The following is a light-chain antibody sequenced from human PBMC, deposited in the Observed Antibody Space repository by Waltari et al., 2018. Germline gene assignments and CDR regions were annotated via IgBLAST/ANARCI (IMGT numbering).Light chain of an antibody. CDR3: MQNIRLPT. Sequence: EIVMTQAPLSLSVTPGQPASMSCKSSQSLLHSDGRARLYWYLQQPGQSPQLLISEVSNRFAGCTERFSGSGSGTDVTLKISRVEAEDVGVDFYMQNIRLPTFGQGTKVEIE. J-gene: IGKJ1*01. V-gene: IGKV2D-29*02. CDR2: EVS. CDR1: QSLLHSDGRAR.